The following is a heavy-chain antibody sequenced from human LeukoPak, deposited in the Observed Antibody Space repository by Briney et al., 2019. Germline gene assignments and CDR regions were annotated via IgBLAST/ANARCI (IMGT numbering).Heavy chain of an antibody. Sequence: ASVKVSCKASGYTFTGYYMHWVRQAPGQGLEYMGWIDTQTGNPTYVQGFTRRFVFSLDTSVSTAYLQISSLKAEDTAVYYCARKSMVQHMDVWGNGTTVIVSS. CDR1: GYTFTGYY. J-gene: IGHJ6*03. D-gene: IGHD3-10*01. CDR2: IDTQTGNP. CDR3: ARKSMVQHMDV. V-gene: IGHV7-4-1*02.